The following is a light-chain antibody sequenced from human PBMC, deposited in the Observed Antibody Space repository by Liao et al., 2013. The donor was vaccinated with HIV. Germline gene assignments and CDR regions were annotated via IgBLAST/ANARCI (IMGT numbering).Light chain of an antibody. CDR2: QDS. CDR1: KLGDKY. J-gene: IGLJ2*01. V-gene: IGLV3-1*01. CDR3: QSWDSDTVV. Sequence: SYELTQPPSVSVSPGQTASITCSGDKLGDKYACWYQQRPGQSPVLVIYQDSKRPSGIPGRFSGSTSGNTATLTISETQAVDEADYYCQSWDSDTVVFGGGTKLTVL.